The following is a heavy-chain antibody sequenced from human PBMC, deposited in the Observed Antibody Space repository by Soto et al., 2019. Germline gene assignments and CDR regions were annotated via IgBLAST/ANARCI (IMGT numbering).Heavy chain of an antibody. D-gene: IGHD3-10*01. Sequence: GGSLRLSCAASGFTFSSYGMHWVRQAPGKGLEWVAVIDSSSTTIFYADSVKGRFTISRDNVKNSLYLQMNSLRAEDTAVYYCARWDYSGSGLDYWGQGTLVTVSS. CDR1: GFTFSSYG. CDR3: ARWDYSGSGLDY. V-gene: IGHV3-48*01. J-gene: IGHJ4*02. CDR2: IDSSSTTI.